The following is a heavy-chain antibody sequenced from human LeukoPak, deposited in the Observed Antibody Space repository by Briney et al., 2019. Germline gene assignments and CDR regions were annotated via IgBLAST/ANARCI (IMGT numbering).Heavy chain of an antibody. J-gene: IGHJ4*02. Sequence: PSETLSLTCTVSGGSISSYYWSWIRQSPGKGLEWIGYIYYSGRTKYNPFLESRGSISVDMSRSQFSLKLSSVTAADTAVYYCTRVSIHGYSDYWGQGTLVTVSS. CDR3: TRVSIHGYSDY. CDR1: GGSISSYY. V-gene: IGHV4-59*01. CDR2: IYYSGRT. D-gene: IGHD3-16*02.